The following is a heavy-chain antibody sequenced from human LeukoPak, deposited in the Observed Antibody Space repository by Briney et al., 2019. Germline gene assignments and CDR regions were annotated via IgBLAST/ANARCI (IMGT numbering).Heavy chain of an antibody. Sequence: SETLSLTCAVSGGSISSGVYSWNWIRQPPGKGLEWIGHIYYSGSTYYNPSLKSRVTMSVDTSKNQFYLKLSSVTAADTAVYFCARGRVSSSSWYSTYYYYFYMDVWGKGTTVTVSS. CDR3: ARGRVSSSSWYSTYYYYFYMDV. D-gene: IGHD6-13*01. J-gene: IGHJ6*03. V-gene: IGHV4-30-4*07. CDR1: GGSISSGVYS. CDR2: IYYSGST.